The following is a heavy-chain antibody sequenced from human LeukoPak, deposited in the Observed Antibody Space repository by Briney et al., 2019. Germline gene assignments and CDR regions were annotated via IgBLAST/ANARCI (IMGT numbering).Heavy chain of an antibody. D-gene: IGHD3-9*01. J-gene: IGHJ4*02. V-gene: IGHV3-15*01. Sequence: GGSLRLSCAASGFTFSDYAMHWVRQAPGKGLEWVGRIKSKTDGGTTDYAAPVKGRFTISRDDSKNTLYLQMNSLKTEDTAVYYCTTRDYDILTGFQGVWGQGTLVTVSS. CDR1: GFTFSDYA. CDR3: TTRDYDILTGFQGV. CDR2: IKSKTDGGTT.